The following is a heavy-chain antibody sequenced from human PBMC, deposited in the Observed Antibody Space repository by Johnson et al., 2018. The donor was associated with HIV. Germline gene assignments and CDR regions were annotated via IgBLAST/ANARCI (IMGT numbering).Heavy chain of an antibody. V-gene: IGHV3-30*04. J-gene: IGHJ3*02. Sequence: QVQLVESGGGVVQPGRSLRLSCEASGFTFSSYPMHWVRQAPGKGLEWVAVISNDGSNKQYVESVKGRFTISRDNSKKMVNLQMNRLRAEVTAVCYCASSRSGAFDIWGQGSNVTVSS. CDR1: GFTFSSYP. CDR2: ISNDGSNK. CDR3: ASSRSGAFDI. D-gene: IGHD6-6*01.